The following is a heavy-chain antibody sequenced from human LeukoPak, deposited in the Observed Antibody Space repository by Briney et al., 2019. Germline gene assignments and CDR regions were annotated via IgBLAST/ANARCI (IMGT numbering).Heavy chain of an antibody. V-gene: IGHV4-38-2*02. CDR3: ARGSYGDYGFKHWYFDL. CDR2: INQSGSI. D-gene: IGHD4-17*01. J-gene: IGHJ2*01. Sequence: SETLSLTCTVSGYSISSGYYWGWIRQPPEKGLEWIGEINQSGSINYNPSLKSRVTMSVDTSKNQFSLKLSSVTAADTAVYYCARGSYGDYGFKHWYFDLWGRGTLVTVSS. CDR1: GYSISSGYY.